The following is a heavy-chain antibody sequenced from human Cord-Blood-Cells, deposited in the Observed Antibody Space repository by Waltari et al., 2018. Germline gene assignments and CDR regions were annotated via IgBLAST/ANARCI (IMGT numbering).Heavy chain of an antibody. J-gene: IGHJ4*02. D-gene: IGHD2-15*01. V-gene: IGHV1-69*10. CDR1: GGTFSSYA. Sequence: QVQLVQSGAEVKKPGSSVKVSCKASGGTFSSYAISWVRQAPGQGLEWMGGIIPILGIANYAQKFQVRVTITADKSTSTAYMELSSLRSEDTAVYYCARGYCSGGSCYFDYWGQGTLVTVSS. CDR2: IIPILGIA. CDR3: ARGYCSGGSCYFDY.